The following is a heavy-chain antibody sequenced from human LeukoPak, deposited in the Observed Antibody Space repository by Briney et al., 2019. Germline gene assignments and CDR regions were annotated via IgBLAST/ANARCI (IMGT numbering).Heavy chain of an antibody. CDR1: GFTFSSYW. Sequence: GGSLRLSCAASGFTFSSYWMHWVRQAPGKGLVWVSRVNPQGSGTSYTDSVKGRFTISRDNAKDALHLQMDNLRGDDTAVYYCARARWSSTGWFLGYWGQGTLVTVSS. D-gene: IGHD6-19*01. CDR2: VNPQGSGT. J-gene: IGHJ4*02. CDR3: ARARWSSTGWFLGY. V-gene: IGHV3-74*01.